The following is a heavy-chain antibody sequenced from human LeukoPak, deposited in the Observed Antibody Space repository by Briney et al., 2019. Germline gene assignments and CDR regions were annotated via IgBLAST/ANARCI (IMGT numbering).Heavy chain of an antibody. V-gene: IGHV4-34*01. CDR3: ARDCCGYRSWFDP. CDR1: GGSFSDYY. J-gene: IGHJ5*02. CDR2: INPSGST. D-gene: IGHD6-25*01. Sequence: KPSETLSLTCAVYGGSFSDYYWSWIRQPPGKGLEWIGEINPSGSTHYNPSLKSRVTISVDTTKNQFSLKLSSVTAADMAVYYCARDCCGYRSWFDPWGQGTLVTVSS.